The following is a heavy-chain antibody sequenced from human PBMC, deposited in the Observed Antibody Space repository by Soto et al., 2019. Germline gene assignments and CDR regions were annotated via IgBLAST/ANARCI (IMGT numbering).Heavy chain of an antibody. V-gene: IGHV4-59*08. Sequence: QVQLQESGPGLVKPSETLSLTCTVSGGSISSYYWTWIRQPPGKGLEWIGFMYNSGSTHYNPSLKSGVTISLDPSKNQFSLNLRSVTAADTAVYYCASMGYHYGSGSYPLDYWGQGTLVTVSS. CDR2: MYNSGST. D-gene: IGHD3-10*01. CDR3: ASMGYHYGSGSYPLDY. J-gene: IGHJ4*02. CDR1: GGSISSYY.